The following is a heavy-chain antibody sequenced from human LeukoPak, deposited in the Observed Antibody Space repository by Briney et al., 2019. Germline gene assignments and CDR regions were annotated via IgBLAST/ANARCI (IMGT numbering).Heavy chain of an antibody. CDR1: GGSISSYY. CDR3: ARQGGSGSYYERYYYYGMDV. D-gene: IGHD3-10*01. J-gene: IGHJ6*02. CDR2: IYYSGST. V-gene: IGHV4-59*08. Sequence: SDTLSLTCTVSGGSISSYYWSWIRQPPGKGLGSIGYIYYSGSTYYNPSLKSRVTISVDTSKNQFSLKLSSVTAADTAVYYCARQGGSGSYYERYYYYGMDVWGQGTTVTVSS.